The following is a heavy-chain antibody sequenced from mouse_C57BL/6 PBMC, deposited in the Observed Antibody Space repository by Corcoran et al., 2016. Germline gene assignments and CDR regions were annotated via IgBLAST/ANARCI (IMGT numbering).Heavy chain of an antibody. CDR3: ARSRNYPYYYAMDD. CDR1: GYTFTDYY. CDR2: INPNNGGT. Sequence: EVQLQQSGPELVKPGASVKISCKASGYTFTDYYMNWVKQSHGKSLEWIGDINPNNGGTSYNQKFKGKATLTVDKSSSTAYMELRSLTSEDSAVYYCARSRNYPYYYAMDDWGQGTSVTVSS. J-gene: IGHJ4*01. V-gene: IGHV1-26*01. D-gene: IGHD2-1*01.